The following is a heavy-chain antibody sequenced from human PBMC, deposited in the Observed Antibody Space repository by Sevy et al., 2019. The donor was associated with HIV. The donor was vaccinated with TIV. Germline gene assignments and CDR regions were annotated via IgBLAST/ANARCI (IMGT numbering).Heavy chain of an antibody. CDR3: STDSEHSGVNYFDC. D-gene: IGHD2-21*01. CDR2: ISGSGGST. Sequence: GGSLRLSCAVSGFTFSNHAMSWVRQAPGKGLEWVSGISGSGGSTHFADSVKGRFTISRDNSKNTLYLQMKSLRAEDTAVYYCSTDSEHSGVNYFDCWGQGTLVTVSS. CDR1: GFTFSNHA. V-gene: IGHV3-23*01. J-gene: IGHJ4*02.